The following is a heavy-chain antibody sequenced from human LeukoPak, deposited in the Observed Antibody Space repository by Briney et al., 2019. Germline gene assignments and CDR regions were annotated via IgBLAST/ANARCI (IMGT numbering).Heavy chain of an antibody. D-gene: IGHD7-27*01. CDR2: TNEDGSET. Sequence: GGFLRLSCAASGFTFTSYWMTWVRQAPGKGLEWVANTNEDGSETYYVDSVKGRFTISRDNAKKSVDLQMNSLRAEDTAVYYCAKDRELGIGLSWGQGTLVTVSS. CDR1: GFTFTSYW. V-gene: IGHV3-7*01. CDR3: AKDRELGIGLS. J-gene: IGHJ5*02.